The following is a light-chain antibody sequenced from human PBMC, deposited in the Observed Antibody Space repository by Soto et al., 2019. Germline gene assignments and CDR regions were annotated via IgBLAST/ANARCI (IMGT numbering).Light chain of an antibody. CDR2: AAS. J-gene: IGKJ1*01. Sequence: NQMTQSPSSLPASVGDRVTIPCRASQSISSYLNWYQQKPGKAPKLLIYAASSLQSGVPSRFSGSGSGTDFTLTISSLQPEDFATYYCQQANSYPWTFGQGTKVDIK. CDR3: QQANSYPWT. V-gene: IGKV1-39*01. CDR1: QSISSY.